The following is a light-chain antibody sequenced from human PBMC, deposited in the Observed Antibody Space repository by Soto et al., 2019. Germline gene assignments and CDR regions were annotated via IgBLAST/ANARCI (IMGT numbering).Light chain of an antibody. CDR3: QAWDRGTVV. CDR2: EDT. CDR1: TLGSKF. Sequence: SYELTQPPSVSVSPGQTANITCSGHTLGSKFVFWYQQKAGQSPMVVIYEDTKRPSGIPERFSGSNSGNTATLTISGTQAMDEADFFCQAWDRGTVVFGGGTKLTVL. J-gene: IGLJ2*01. V-gene: IGLV3-1*01.